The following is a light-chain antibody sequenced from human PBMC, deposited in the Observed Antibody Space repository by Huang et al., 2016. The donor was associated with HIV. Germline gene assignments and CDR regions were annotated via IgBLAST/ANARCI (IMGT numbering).Light chain of an antibody. CDR3: LQHHGYPRT. V-gene: IGKV1-17*03. J-gene: IGKJ1*01. Sequence: DIQLTQSPSAMSASVGDRVSITCRASQDISNYLAWFQQKPEGAPKRLIYAASSLQSGVPSRFSGSRSGTKFTLTISSLQPEDFATYYCLQHHGYPRTFGQGTNV. CDR2: AAS. CDR1: QDISNY.